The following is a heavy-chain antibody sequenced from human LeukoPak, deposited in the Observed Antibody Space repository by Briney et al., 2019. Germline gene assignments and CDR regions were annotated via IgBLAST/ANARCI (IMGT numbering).Heavy chain of an antibody. CDR3: ARDGKVTAFDY. V-gene: IGHV3-21*01. CDR2: ISSSSSYI. CDR1: GFTFSSYS. D-gene: IGHD2-21*02. Sequence: PGGSLRLSCAASGFTFSSYSMNWVRQAPGKGLEWVSSISSSSSYIYYADSVKGRFTISRDNAKNSLYPQMNSLRAEDTAVYYCARDGKVTAFDYWGQGTLVTVSS. J-gene: IGHJ4*02.